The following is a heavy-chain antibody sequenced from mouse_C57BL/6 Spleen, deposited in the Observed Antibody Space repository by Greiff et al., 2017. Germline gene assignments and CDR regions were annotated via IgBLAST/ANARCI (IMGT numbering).Heavy chain of an antibody. V-gene: IGHV1-39*01. J-gene: IGHJ1*03. D-gene: IGHD1-1*01. CDR3: ARSYGSSYGWFDV. Sequence: EVKLQESGPELVKPGASVKISCKASGYSFTDYNMNWVKQSNGKSLEWIGVINPNYGTTSYNQKFKGKATLTVDQSSSTAYMQLSSLTSEDSAVYYCARSYGSSYGWFDVWGTGTTVTVSS. CDR2: INPNYGTT. CDR1: GYSFTDYN.